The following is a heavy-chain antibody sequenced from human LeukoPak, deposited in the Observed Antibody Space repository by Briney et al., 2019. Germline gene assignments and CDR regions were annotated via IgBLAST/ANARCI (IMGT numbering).Heavy chain of an antibody. D-gene: IGHD3-22*01. V-gene: IGHV7-4-1*02. CDR3: ARGPERTRYYDSSGYQIDY. CDR2: INTNTGNP. CDR1: GYTFTSYA. J-gene: IGHJ4*02. Sequence: ASVKVSCKASGYTFTSYAMNWVRQAPGQGLEWMGWINTNTGNPTYAQGFTGRFVFSLDTSVSTAYLQISSLKAEDTAVYSCARGPERTRYYDSSGYQIDYWGQGTLVTVSS.